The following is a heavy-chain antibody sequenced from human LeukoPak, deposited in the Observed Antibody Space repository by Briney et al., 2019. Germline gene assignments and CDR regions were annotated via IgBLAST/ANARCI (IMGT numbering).Heavy chain of an antibody. J-gene: IGHJ6*02. V-gene: IGHV4-39*07. CDR2: IYYSGST. CDR1: GGSISSSSYY. Sequence: SETLSLTCTVSGGSISSSSYYWGWIRQPPGKGLEWTGSIYYSGSTYYIPSLKSRVTISVDTSKNQFSLKLSSVTAADTAVYYCARTDYYYGMDVWGQGTTVTVSS. CDR3: ARTDYYYGMDV.